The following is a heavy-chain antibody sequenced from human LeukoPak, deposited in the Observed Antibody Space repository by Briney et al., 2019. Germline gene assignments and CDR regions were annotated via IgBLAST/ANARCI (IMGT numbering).Heavy chain of an antibody. J-gene: IGHJ5*02. V-gene: IGHV4-39*01. D-gene: IGHD3-3*01. CDR3: ARHKGRYDFWSGNWFDP. Sequence: SETLSLTCTVSGGSISSSSYYWGWIRQPPGKGLEWIGSIYYSGSTYYNPSLKSRVTISVDTSKNQFSLKLSSVTAADTTVYYCARHKGRYDFWSGNWFDPWGQGTLVTVSS. CDR2: IYYSGST. CDR1: GGSISSSSYY.